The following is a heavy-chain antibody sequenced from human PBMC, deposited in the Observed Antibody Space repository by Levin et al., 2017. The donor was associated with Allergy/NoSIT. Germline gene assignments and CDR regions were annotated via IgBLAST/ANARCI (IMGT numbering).Heavy chain of an antibody. V-gene: IGHV3-9*01. CDR2: ISWNSGSI. CDR3: AKGALGYYDSSGHFDY. J-gene: IGHJ4*02. CDR1: GFTFDDYA. Sequence: SLKISCAASGFTFDDYAMHWVRQAPGKGLEWVSGISWNSGSIGYADSVKGRFTISRDNAKNSLYLQMNSLRAEDTALYYCAKGALGYYDSSGHFDYWGQGTLVTVSS. D-gene: IGHD3-22*01.